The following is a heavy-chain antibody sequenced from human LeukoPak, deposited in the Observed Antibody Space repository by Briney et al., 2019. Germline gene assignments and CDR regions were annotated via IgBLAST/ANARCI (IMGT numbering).Heavy chain of an antibody. D-gene: IGHD3-22*01. CDR2: IHYSGST. Sequence: SETLSLTCTGSGGSISSYYWSWIRQPPGKGLEWIGYIHYSGSTNYNPSLKSRVTISVDTSKNQFSLKLSSVTAADTAVYYCARGDSSGYWYFDYWGQGTLVTVSS. CDR1: GGSISSYY. CDR3: ARGDSSGYWYFDY. V-gene: IGHV4-59*01. J-gene: IGHJ4*02.